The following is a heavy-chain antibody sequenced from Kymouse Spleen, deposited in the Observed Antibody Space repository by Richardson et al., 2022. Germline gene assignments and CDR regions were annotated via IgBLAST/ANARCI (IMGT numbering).Heavy chain of an antibody. J-gene: IGHJ4*02. Sequence: QVQLVESGGGVVQPGRSLRLSCAASGFTFSSYGMHWVRQAPGKGLEWVAVISYDGSNKYYADSVKGRFTISRDNSKNTLYLQMNSLRAEDTAVYYCAKEGYSSGWTDYWGQGTLVTVSS. CDR1: GFTFSSYG. D-gene: IGHD6-19*01. CDR2: ISYDGSNK. V-gene: IGHV3-30*18. CDR3: AKEGYSSGWTDY.